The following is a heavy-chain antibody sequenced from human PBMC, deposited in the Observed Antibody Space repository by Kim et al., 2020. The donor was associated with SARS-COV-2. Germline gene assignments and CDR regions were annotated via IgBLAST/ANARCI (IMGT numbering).Heavy chain of an antibody. CDR3: SRGDGYSSSWSNWFDP. J-gene: IGHJ5*02. CDR2: IIHSGST. Sequence: SETLSLTCAVSGGSISSSNCWSWVRRPPGKRLVWIGEIIHSGSTNYNPSLKRRGTISVDKSKNQFSLKLRSLTAADTAVYYCSRGDGYSSSWSNWFDPWGQGTLVTVSS. D-gene: IGHD6-13*01. V-gene: IGHV4-4*02. CDR1: GGSISSSNC.